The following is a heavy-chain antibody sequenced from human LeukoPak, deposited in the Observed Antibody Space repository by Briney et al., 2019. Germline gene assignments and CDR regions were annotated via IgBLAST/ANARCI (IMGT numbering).Heavy chain of an antibody. Sequence: GGSLRLSCAASGFIFSNYAMNWVRQAPGKGLEWVSGISGSDGRTFYADSVKGRFTISRDNAKNSLYLQMNSLRAEDTAVYYCARVFLYRSSYGEYLDSWGQGTLVTVSS. J-gene: IGHJ4*02. V-gene: IGHV3-23*01. CDR1: GFIFSNYA. D-gene: IGHD5-18*01. CDR3: ARVFLYRSSYGEYLDS. CDR2: ISGSDGRT.